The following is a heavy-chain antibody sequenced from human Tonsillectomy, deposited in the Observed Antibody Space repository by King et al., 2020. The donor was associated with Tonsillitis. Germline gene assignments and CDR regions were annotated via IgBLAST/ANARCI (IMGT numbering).Heavy chain of an antibody. CDR1: GGSIASGNYY. CDR2: IYHSGST. CDR3: ARVHHYDSSGYYKYFDS. J-gene: IGHJ4*02. V-gene: IGHV4-31*01. Sequence: VQLQESGPGLLKPSQTLSLTCTVSGGSIASGNYYWSWIRQHPGKGLEWIGYIYHSGSTYYNPSLKSLVIISLDTSKNQFSLKPNSVTAADTAVYYCARVHHYDSSGYYKYFDSWGQGTLVTVSS. D-gene: IGHD3-22*01.